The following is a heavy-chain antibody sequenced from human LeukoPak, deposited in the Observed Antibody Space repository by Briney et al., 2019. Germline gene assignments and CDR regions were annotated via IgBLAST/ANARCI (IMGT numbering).Heavy chain of an antibody. V-gene: IGHV1-2*02. CDR2: INPNSGGT. CDR3: ARDRKGGSGSYYTPYYFDY. Sequence: ASVKVSRKASGYTFTGYYMHWVRQAPGQGLEWMGWINPNSGGTNYAQKFQGRVTMTRDTSISTAYMELSRLRSDDTAVYYCARDRKGGSGSYYTPYYFDYWGQGTLVTVSS. J-gene: IGHJ4*02. D-gene: IGHD3-10*01. CDR1: GYTFTGYY.